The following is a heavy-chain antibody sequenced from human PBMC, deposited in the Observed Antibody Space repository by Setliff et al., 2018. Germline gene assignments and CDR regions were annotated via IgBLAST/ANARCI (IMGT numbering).Heavy chain of an antibody. CDR1: GFNFRSYA. J-gene: IGHJ5*02. CDR2: MGACGDT. D-gene: IGHD6-13*01. CDR3: AKGGQQVAPDGRWFDP. V-gene: IGHV3-23*01. Sequence: GGSLRLSCAASGFNFRSYAMTWVRQAPGKGLEWVSTMGACGDTYYADSVKGRFTISRDNSKNTLYLQMSSLRDDDTAVYYCAKGGQQVAPDGRWFDPWGQGSLVTVSS.